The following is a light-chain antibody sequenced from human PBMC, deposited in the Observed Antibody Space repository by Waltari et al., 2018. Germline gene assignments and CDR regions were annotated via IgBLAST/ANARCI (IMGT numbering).Light chain of an antibody. Sequence: QSALTQPASVSGSPGQSITISCTGTSSDVGAYKYVSWSQQHPGKAPKLMIFDVSNRPSGVSTRFSGSKSGNTASLTISGLQAEDEAVYHCSSYTSSSSRLFGGGTKVTVL. V-gene: IGLV2-14*03. CDR2: DVS. CDR1: SSDVGAYKY. CDR3: SSYTSSSSRL. J-gene: IGLJ3*02.